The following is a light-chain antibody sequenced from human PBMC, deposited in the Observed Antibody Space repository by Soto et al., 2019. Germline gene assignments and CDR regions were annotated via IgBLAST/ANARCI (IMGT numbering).Light chain of an antibody. J-gene: IGKJ2*01. Sequence: EIVLTQSPATLSLSPGKRATLSCRASQSVSRYLAWFQQKPGQAPRLLIYGVSNRATGIPARFSGSGSGTDFPLTISSLEPEDFAVYYCQQRSNWGMYTFGQGTKLEIK. CDR2: GVS. CDR3: QQRSNWGMYT. CDR1: QSVSRY. V-gene: IGKV3-11*01.